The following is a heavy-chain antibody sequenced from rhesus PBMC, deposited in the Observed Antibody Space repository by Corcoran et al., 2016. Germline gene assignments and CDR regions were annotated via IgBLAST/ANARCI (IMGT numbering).Heavy chain of an antibody. J-gene: IGHJ4*01. CDR1: GGAISSRNW. CDR2: IGGSSGRP. V-gene: IGHV4-65*02. Sequence: QAQLQESGPGLVKPSETRSPTCAVSGGAISSRNWCGCLRQPPGKGLGWIGNIGGSSGRPTYNPTLKSQVTMSKDASKTQFSLELRSVTAAASAVYYCAGLSYSSWSYFDYWGQGVLVTVSS. D-gene: IGHD6-13*01. CDR3: AGLSYSSWSYFDY.